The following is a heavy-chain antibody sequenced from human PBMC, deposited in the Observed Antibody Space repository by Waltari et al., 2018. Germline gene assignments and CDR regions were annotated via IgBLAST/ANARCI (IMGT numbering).Heavy chain of an antibody. CDR3: ARGPPTAAAGCFDY. J-gene: IGHJ4*02. CDR1: GGTFSSYA. V-gene: IGHV1-69*01. D-gene: IGHD6-13*01. Sequence: QVQLVQSGAEVKKPGSSVKVSCKASGGTFSSYAISWVRQAPGQGLEWMGGIIPICGTANYAQKFQGRVTMTADESTSTAYMERSSLRSEDTAVYYCARGPPTAAAGCFDYWGQGTLVTVSS. CDR2: IIPICGTA.